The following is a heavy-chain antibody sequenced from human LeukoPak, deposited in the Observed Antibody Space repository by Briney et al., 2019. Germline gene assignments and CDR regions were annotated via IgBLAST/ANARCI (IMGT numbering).Heavy chain of an antibody. V-gene: IGHV3-30*02. CDR2: IRYDGSNK. J-gene: IGHJ4*02. CDR1: GFIFSSYG. Sequence: PGGSLRLSYAASGFIFSSYGMHWVRQAPGKGLEWVAFIRYDGSNKYYADSVEGRFTISRDNSKNTLYLQMNSLRAEDTAVYYCAKDLNDYVWGSSVTNDYWGQGTLVTVSS. CDR3: AKDLNDYVWGSSVTNDY. D-gene: IGHD3-16*01.